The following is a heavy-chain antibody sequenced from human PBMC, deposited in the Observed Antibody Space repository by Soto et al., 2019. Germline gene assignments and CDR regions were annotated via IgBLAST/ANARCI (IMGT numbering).Heavy chain of an antibody. D-gene: IGHD3-16*01. V-gene: IGHV3-23*01. CDR3: ARERSLVSFLFDY. Sequence: PGGSLRLSCAASGFIFSNYAMSWVRQTPGKGLEWVSAISESGGSTFYAGSVRGRFTISRDNSENTLYLQMNSLRVEDTAVYFCARERSLVSFLFDYWGPGTLVTVAS. CDR2: ISESGGST. J-gene: IGHJ4*02. CDR1: GFIFSNYA.